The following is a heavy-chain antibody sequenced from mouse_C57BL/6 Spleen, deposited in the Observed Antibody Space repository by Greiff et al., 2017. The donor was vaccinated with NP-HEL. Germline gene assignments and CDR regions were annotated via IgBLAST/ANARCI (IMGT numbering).Heavy chain of an antibody. CDR3: ARPPYYYGSSFWYFDV. D-gene: IGHD1-1*01. CDR1: GYTFTSYW. Sequence: QVQLKQSGAELVMPGASVKLSCKASGYTFTSYWMHWVKQRPGQGLEWIGEIDPSDSYTNYNQKFKGKSTLTVDKSSSTAYMQLSSLTSEDSAVYYCARPPYYYGSSFWYFDVWGTGTTVTVSS. V-gene: IGHV1-69*01. J-gene: IGHJ1*03. CDR2: IDPSDSYT.